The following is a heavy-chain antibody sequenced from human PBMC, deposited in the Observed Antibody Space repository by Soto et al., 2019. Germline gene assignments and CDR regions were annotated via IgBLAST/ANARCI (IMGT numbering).Heavy chain of an antibody. CDR3: ARESFSASPNFFDY. J-gene: IGHJ4*02. CDR2: ISLSGSTI. Sequence: GGSLRLSCAASGFAFSNYEMNWVRQAPGKGLEWVSYISLSGSTIYYADSVKGRFTISRDDAKNSLYLQMNSLRADDTAVYYCARESFSASPNFFDYWGQGTLVTVSS. CDR1: GFAFSNYE. D-gene: IGHD3-3*02. V-gene: IGHV3-48*03.